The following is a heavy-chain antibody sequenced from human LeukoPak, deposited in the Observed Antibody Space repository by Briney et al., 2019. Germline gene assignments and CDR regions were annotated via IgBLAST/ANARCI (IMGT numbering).Heavy chain of an antibody. J-gene: IGHJ4*02. D-gene: IGHD6-13*01. CDR3: AKGGRISAAVDF. V-gene: IGHV3-9*01. CDR1: GFSFDDHP. Sequence: GGSLRLSCAASGFSFDDHPMHWVRQAPGKGLRWVSSISWNGASIGYADSVKGRFTVSRDNAKDSLYLQMSSLRPDDTALYYCAKGGRISAAVDFWGQGTLVTVSS. CDR2: ISWNGASI.